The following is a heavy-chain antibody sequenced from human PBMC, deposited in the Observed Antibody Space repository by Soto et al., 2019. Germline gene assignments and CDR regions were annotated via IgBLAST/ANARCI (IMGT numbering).Heavy chain of an antibody. Sequence: QVQVVQSGAEVKKPGSSVKISCKASGRIFSSFPTSWVRQVPGQGLEWMGGVISASGSVTYAPKFQGRVTMTAVNSAGIGYMELSSLRSEDTAIYYCARGGSGYTWFNEFWGQGTLVTVSS. J-gene: IGHJ4*02. CDR2: VISASGSV. D-gene: IGHD3-22*01. V-gene: IGHV1-69*06. CDR1: GRIFSSFP. CDR3: ARGGSGYTWFNEF.